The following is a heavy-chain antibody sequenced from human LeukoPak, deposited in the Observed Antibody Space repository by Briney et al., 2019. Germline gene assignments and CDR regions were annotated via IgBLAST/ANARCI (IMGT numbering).Heavy chain of an antibody. CDR1: GFTSNNYP. CDR2: ISYDGSNK. D-gene: IGHD4-23*01. J-gene: IGHJ4*02. V-gene: IGHV3-30-3*01. Sequence: GGSLRLSCVASGFTSNNYPIHWVRHAPGKGLEWVAVISYDGSNKYYADSVKGRFTISRDNSQNTVFLQMNSLRTEDTAVYYCARRDTGNSLYFDYWGQGTLVTVSS. CDR3: ARRDTGNSLYFDY.